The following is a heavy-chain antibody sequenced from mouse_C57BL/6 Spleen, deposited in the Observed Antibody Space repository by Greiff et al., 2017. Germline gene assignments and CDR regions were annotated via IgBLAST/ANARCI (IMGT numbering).Heavy chain of an antibody. CDR2: IDPSDSYT. V-gene: IGHV1-50*01. CDR3: ARGVTASSGAWFAY. CDR1: GYTFTSYW. J-gene: IGHJ3*01. D-gene: IGHD2-13*01. Sequence: QVQLQQPGAELVKPGASVKLSCKASGYTFTSYWMQWVKQRPGQGLEWIGEIDPSDSYTNYNQKFKGKATLTVDTSSSTAYMQLSSLTSEDSAVYYCARGVTASSGAWFAYWGQGTLVTVSA.